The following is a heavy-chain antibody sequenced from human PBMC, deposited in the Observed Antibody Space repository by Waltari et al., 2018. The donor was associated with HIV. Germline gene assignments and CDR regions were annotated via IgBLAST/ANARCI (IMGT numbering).Heavy chain of an antibody. CDR3: ARDRGGNFWSAHKPAFLDY. CDR2: IYSDGAI. V-gene: IGHV3-66*01. D-gene: IGHD3-3*01. Sequence: DVTLVESGGGLVPPGGSLRFSCADSGIAVRSNSITWVRQAPGKGLEWVSVIYSDGAIYYTDSVKGRFIVSRDTSKNVVYLQMNSLGVEDTAVYFCARDRGGNFWSAHKPAFLDYWGQGTLVSVSS. CDR1: GIAVRSNS. J-gene: IGHJ4*02.